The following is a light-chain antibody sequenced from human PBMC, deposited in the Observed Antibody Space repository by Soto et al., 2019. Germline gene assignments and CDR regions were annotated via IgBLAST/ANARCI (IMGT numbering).Light chain of an antibody. J-gene: IGLJ1*01. Sequence: SVLPQPPSASAAPGQKVTISCSGSSSNIGNNYVSWYQQLPGTAPKLLIYENNKRPSGIPDRFSGSKSGTSATLGITGHQTGDEADYYCGTWDSSLSAYVFGTGTKVTVL. CDR2: ENN. CDR1: SSNIGNNY. CDR3: GTWDSSLSAYV. V-gene: IGLV1-51*02.